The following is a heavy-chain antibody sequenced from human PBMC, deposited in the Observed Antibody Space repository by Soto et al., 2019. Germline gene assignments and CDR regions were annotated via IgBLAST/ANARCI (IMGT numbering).Heavy chain of an antibody. CDR3: ARAGRTVTTPKTYYYYYYGMDV. J-gene: IGHJ6*02. CDR1: GGSFSGYY. D-gene: IGHD4-17*01. V-gene: IGHV4-34*01. CDR2: INHSGST. Sequence: PSETLSLTCAVYGGSFSGYYWSWIRQPPGKGLEWIGEINHSGSTNYNPSLKSRVTISVDTSKNQFSLKLSSVTAADTAVYYCARAGRTVTTPKTYYYYYYGMDVWGQGTTVTVS.